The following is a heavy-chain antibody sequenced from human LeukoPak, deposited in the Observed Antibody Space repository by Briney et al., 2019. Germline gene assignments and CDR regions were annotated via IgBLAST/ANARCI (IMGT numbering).Heavy chain of an antibody. D-gene: IGHD3-10*01. J-gene: IGHJ3*02. CDR2: IYYSGST. V-gene: IGHV4-59*01. CDR1: GGSISSYY. CDR3: ARDKPGRFGGDKMLGAFDI. Sequence: SETLSLTCTVSGGSISSYYWSWIRQPPGKGLEWIGYIYYSGSTNYNPSLKSRVTISVDTSKNQFSLKLSSVTAADTAVYYCARDKPGRFGGDKMLGAFDIWGQGTMVTVSS.